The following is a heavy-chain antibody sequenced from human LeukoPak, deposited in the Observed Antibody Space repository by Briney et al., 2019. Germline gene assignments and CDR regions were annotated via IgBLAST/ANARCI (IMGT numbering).Heavy chain of an antibody. V-gene: IGHV4-4*08. D-gene: IGHD2-15*01. Sequence: PSETLSLTCTVSGDSMSDNFWSWIRQPPGKGLEWIGYVSNSGSTNYNPSLKGRVTISVDTSKNQFSLKLSSVTAADTAVYYCARSYCSGGSCYSPSWFDPWGQGTLVTVSS. CDR2: VSNSGST. J-gene: IGHJ5*02. CDR1: GDSMSDNF. CDR3: ARSYCSGGSCYSPSWFDP.